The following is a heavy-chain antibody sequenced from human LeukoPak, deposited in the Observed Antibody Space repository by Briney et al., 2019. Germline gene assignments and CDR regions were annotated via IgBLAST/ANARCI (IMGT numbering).Heavy chain of an antibody. CDR2: IYPNSGAT. Sequence: ASVKVSCKASGYTFTGHYMHWVRQAPGEGLEWMGYIYPNSGATKYAQKFRGRVTMTRDTSISTAYMELSGLGSDDTAVYYCGTLLSNGRFYYWGQGSLVTVSS. J-gene: IGHJ4*02. CDR1: GYTFTGHY. V-gene: IGHV1-2*02. CDR3: GTLLSNGRFYY.